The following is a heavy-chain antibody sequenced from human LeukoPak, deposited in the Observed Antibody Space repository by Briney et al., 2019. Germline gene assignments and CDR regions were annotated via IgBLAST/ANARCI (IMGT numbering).Heavy chain of an antibody. CDR3: ANRPVSVHYVADY. J-gene: IGHJ4*02. CDR1: GFTFSNAW. V-gene: IGHV3-23*01. CDR2: VSGSGGST. Sequence: GGSLRLSCAASGFTFSNAWMSWVRQAPGKGLEWVSAVSGSGGSTYYADSVKGRFTISRDNSKNTLYLQMNSLRVEDTAVYYCANRPVSVHYVADYWGQGTLVTVSS. D-gene: IGHD3-16*01.